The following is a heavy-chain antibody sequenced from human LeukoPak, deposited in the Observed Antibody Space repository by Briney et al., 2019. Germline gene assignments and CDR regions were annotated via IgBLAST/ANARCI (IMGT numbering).Heavy chain of an antibody. D-gene: IGHD3-3*01. Sequence: ASVRVSCKASGYTFTSYGISWVRQAPGQGLEWMGWISAYNGNTNYAQKLQGRVTMTTDTSTSTAYMELRSLRSDDTAVYYCARDGQNYDFWSGHYEEGDYFDYWGQGTLVTVSS. CDR1: GYTFTSYG. V-gene: IGHV1-18*01. J-gene: IGHJ4*02. CDR2: ISAYNGNT. CDR3: ARDGQNYDFWSGHYEEGDYFDY.